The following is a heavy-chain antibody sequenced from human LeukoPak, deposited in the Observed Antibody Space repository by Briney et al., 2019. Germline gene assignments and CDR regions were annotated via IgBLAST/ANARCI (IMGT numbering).Heavy chain of an antibody. D-gene: IGHD1-26*01. J-gene: IGHJ4*02. Sequence: GGSLRLSCAASEFTFSSYSMDWVRQAPAKGLEWVSSISSSSSYIYYADLVKGRFTISRDNAKNSLYLQMNSLRAEDTAVYYCARESRRVGEGDFDYWGQGTLVTVSS. CDR3: ARESRRVGEGDFDY. V-gene: IGHV3-21*01. CDR2: ISSSSSYI. CDR1: EFTFSSYS.